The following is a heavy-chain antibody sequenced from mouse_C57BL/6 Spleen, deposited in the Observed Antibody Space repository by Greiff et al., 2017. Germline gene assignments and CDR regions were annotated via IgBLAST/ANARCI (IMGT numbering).Heavy chain of an antibody. CDR1: GYSFTGYY. CDR2: INPSTGGT. CDR3: ARLGGYYAMDY. V-gene: IGHV1-42*01. Sequence: EVQLQQSGPELVKPGASVKISCKASGYSFTGYYMNWVKQSPEKSLEWIGEINPSTGGTTYNQKFKAKATLTVDKSSSTAYMQLKSLTSEDSAVYYCARLGGYYAMDYWGQGTSVTVSS. J-gene: IGHJ4*01.